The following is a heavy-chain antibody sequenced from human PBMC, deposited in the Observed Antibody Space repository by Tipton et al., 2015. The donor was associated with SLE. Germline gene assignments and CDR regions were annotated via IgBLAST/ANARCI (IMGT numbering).Heavy chain of an antibody. J-gene: IGHJ5*02. CDR3: ASGYSSGWYVSDP. D-gene: IGHD6-19*01. Sequence: TLSLTCTVSGGSISSGGYYWTWIRQPPGKGLEWSGYVYASGSTNYNPSLKRRVTKSVDTSKNQFSLKLTSVTAADTGVYYCASGYSSGWYVSDPWGQGTLVTVSS. CDR2: VYASGST. V-gene: IGHV4-61*08. CDR1: GGSISSGGYY.